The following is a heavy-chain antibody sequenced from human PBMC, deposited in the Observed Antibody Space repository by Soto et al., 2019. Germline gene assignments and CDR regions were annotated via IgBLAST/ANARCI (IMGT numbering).Heavy chain of an antibody. Sequence: SETLSLTCTVSGGSISSSSYYWGWIRQPPGKGLEWIGSIYYSGSTYYNPSLKSRVTISVDTSKNQFSLKLSSVTAADTAVYYCAREVSGSGSYSTYYYYYYMDVWGKGTTVTVSS. V-gene: IGHV4-39*02. CDR1: GGSISSSSYY. CDR2: IYYSGST. CDR3: AREVSGSGSYSTYYYYYYMDV. J-gene: IGHJ6*03. D-gene: IGHD3-10*01.